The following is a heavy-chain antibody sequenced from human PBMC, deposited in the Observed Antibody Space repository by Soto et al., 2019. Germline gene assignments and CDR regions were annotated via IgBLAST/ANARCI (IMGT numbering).Heavy chain of an antibody. CDR3: ARCRTYYYYLKYFDY. J-gene: IGHJ4*02. Sequence: PSETLSLTCTVSGGSISSGGYYCSWILHHPGKGLEWIGYIYYSVSTYYNPSLKSRVTISVDTSKNQFSLKMSSVTDADTAVYYCARCRTYYYYLKYFDYWGQGTLVTVSS. V-gene: IGHV4-31*03. D-gene: IGHD3-10*01. CDR1: GGSISSGGYY. CDR2: IYYSVST.